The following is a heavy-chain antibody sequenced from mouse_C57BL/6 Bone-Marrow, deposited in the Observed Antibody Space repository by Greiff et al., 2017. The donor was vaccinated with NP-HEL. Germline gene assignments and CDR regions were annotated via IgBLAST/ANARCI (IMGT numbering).Heavy chain of an antibody. Sequence: VQLQQSGPELVKPGASVKISCKASGYAFSSSWMNWVQQRPGKGLEWIGRIYPGDGDTNSNGKFKGKATLTAAKSSSTDYMQLSSLTSEDSAVYFCARLLRLFADWGQGTLVTVAA. CDR1: GYAFSSSW. CDR3: ARLLRLFAD. J-gene: IGHJ3*01. V-gene: IGHV1-82*01. CDR2: IYPGDGDT. D-gene: IGHD1-1*01.